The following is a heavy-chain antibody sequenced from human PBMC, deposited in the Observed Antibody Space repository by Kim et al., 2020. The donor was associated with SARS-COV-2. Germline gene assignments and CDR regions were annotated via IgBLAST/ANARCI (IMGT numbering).Heavy chain of an antibody. J-gene: IGHJ6*03. CDR2: MNPNSGNT. CDR1: GYTFTSYD. CDR3: ARGGITIFGVVIFSATSMDV. V-gene: IGHV1-8*01. D-gene: IGHD3-3*01. Sequence: ASVKVSCKASGYTFTSYDINWVRQATGQGLEWMGWMNPNSGNTGYAQKFQGRVTMTRNTSISTAYMELSSLRSEDTAVYYCARGGITIFGVVIFSATSMDVWGKGTTVTVSS.